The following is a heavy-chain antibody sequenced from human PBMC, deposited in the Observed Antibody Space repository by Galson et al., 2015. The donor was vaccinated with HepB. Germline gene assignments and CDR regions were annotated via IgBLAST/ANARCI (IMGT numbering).Heavy chain of an antibody. CDR1: GFTFSDFG. D-gene: IGHD1-26*01. J-gene: IGHJ4*02. V-gene: IGHV3-30*18. CDR3: AKGINMGAYYFDS. Sequence: SLRLSCAASGFTFSDFGMHWVRQAPGEGLEWVARISYDGRNEYYPDSLKGRFTISRDNSNNTLSLQMNSLRTEDTAVYYCAKGINMGAYYFDSWGQGTLVTVSS. CDR2: ISYDGRNE.